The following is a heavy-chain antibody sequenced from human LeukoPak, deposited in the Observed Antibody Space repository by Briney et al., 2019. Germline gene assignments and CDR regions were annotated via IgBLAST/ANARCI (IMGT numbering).Heavy chain of an antibody. CDR3: ARVNFRDYRGYTWFEP. Sequence: GGSLRLSCKGSGVTFSDCAVTWFRQTPGKGLEWVGFVRTKTHGGAPETAASVRGRFNVSRDDSAGIAYLQMTSLRTEDTAMYYCARVNFRDYRGYTWFEPWGQGTPVTVSS. CDR2: VRTKTHGGAP. D-gene: IGHD3-10*01. CDR1: GVTFSDCA. V-gene: IGHV3-49*03. J-gene: IGHJ5*02.